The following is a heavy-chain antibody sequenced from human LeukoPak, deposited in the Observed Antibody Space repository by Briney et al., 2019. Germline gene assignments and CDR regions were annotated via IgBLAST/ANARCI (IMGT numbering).Heavy chain of an antibody. CDR3: ARGPRGVMAGYYDFWSGEYYYYYYMDV. CDR1: GGTFSSYA. V-gene: IGHV1-69*05. Sequence: SVKASCKASGGTFSSYAISWVRQAPGQGLEWMGGIIPIFGTANYAQKFQGRVTITTDESTSTAYMELSSLRSEDTAVYYCARGPRGVMAGYYDFWSGEYYYYYYMDVWGKGTTVTVSS. D-gene: IGHD3-3*01. CDR2: IIPIFGTA. J-gene: IGHJ6*03.